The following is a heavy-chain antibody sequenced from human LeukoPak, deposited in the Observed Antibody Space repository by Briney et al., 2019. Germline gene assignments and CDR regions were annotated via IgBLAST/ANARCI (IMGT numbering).Heavy chain of an antibody. CDR1: GFTFSSYA. V-gene: IGHV3-30-3*01. CDR2: ISYDGSNK. CDR3: AKDKSGYFDY. Sequence: GSLRLSCAASGFTFSSYAMHWVRQAPGEGLEWVAVISYDGSNKYYADSVKGRFTISRDNSKNTLYLQMNSLRAEDTAVYYCAKDKSGYFDYWDQGTLVTVSS. J-gene: IGHJ4*02. D-gene: IGHD1-26*01.